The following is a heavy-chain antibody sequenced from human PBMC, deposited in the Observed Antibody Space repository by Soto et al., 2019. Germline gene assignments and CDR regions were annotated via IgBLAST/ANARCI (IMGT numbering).Heavy chain of an antibody. V-gene: IGHV4-59*11. CDR1: GVSTSNQY. J-gene: IGHJ4*02. D-gene: IGHD5-18*01. Sequence: SETLSLTCTVSGVSTSNQYWSWIRQPPGKGLEWIGYIYDSGSTDSNPSLKSRVTISIDTSKSQFSLKLRSVTAADTAVYFCARGEGYAFALDFWGPGTLVTVS. CDR3: ARGEGYAFALDF. CDR2: IYDSGST.